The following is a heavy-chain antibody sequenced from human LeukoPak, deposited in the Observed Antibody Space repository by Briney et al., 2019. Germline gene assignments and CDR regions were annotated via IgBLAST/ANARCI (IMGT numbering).Heavy chain of an antibody. CDR3: ARGGSSWALNWFDP. CDR1: GFTFITYS. Sequence: GGSLRLSCAASGFTFITYSMNWVRQAPGKGLEWVSSISSSSSYIYYADSVKGRFTISRDNAKNSLYLQMNSLRAEDTAVYYCARGGSSWALNWFDPWGQGTLVTVSS. CDR2: ISSSSSYI. D-gene: IGHD6-13*01. J-gene: IGHJ5*02. V-gene: IGHV3-21*01.